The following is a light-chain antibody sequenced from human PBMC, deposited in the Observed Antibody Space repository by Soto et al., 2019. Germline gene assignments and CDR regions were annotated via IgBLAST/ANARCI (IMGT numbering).Light chain of an antibody. Sequence: IQVTQSPSSLSASVGDRVTITCRASQNINTYLNWYRQKSGKAPELLIFLASTLQTGVPSRFSGSGSGTNFSLTISGLQTDDFATYYCQQSFSNMVTFGGGSKVQI. V-gene: IGKV1-39*01. CDR2: LAS. J-gene: IGKJ4*01. CDR1: QNINTY. CDR3: QQSFSNMVT.